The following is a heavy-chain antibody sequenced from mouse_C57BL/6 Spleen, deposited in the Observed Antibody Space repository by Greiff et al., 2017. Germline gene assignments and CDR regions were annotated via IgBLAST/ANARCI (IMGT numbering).Heavy chain of an antibody. D-gene: IGHD2-3*01. CDR3: ARKHGDGYYRYFDY. CDR2: IDPSDSYT. J-gene: IGHJ2*01. CDR1: GYTFTSYW. Sequence: QVQLKQPGAELVKPGASVKLSCKASGYTFTSYWMQWVKQRPGQGLEWIGEIDPSDSYTNYNQKFKGKATLTVDTSSSTAYMQLSSLTSEDSAVYYCARKHGDGYYRYFDYGGQGTTLTVSS. V-gene: IGHV1-50*01.